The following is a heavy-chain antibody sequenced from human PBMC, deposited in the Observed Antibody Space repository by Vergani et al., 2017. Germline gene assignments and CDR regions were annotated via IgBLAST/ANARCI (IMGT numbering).Heavy chain of an antibody. Sequence: QVQLHESGPGLVKPSETLSLICSVSGVSMQSGSFYWTWIRQTAERRLEWMGRVYPSGTTNYNPSLNGRVTIFVDKSKNLLSLRLNSVTAADTAVFYCARDIMITFGEVNRFDYWGQGTLVTVSS. CDR3: ARDIMITFGEVNRFDY. V-gene: IGHV4-61*02. CDR1: GVSMQSGSFY. D-gene: IGHD3-16*01. CDR2: VYPSGTT. J-gene: IGHJ4*02.